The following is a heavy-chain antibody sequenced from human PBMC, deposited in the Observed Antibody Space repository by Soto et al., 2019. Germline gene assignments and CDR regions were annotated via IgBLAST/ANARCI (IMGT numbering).Heavy chain of an antibody. D-gene: IGHD3-16*01. J-gene: IGHJ4*02. Sequence: QVQLVQSGAEVKKPGASVKVSCKASGYTFTNFGISWVRQAPGQGLEWMGWISADNGNTNYAQNFQGRVTMTTATYTSTAYMERRRLRSDDTDVYYCAGGGTPIDYWGQGTLVTVSS. V-gene: IGHV1-18*01. CDR3: AGGGTPIDY. CDR2: ISADNGNT. CDR1: GYTFTNFG.